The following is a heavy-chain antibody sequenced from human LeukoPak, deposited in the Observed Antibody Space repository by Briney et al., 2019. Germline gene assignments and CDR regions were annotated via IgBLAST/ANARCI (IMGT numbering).Heavy chain of an antibody. V-gene: IGHV3-30-3*01. Sequence: PGRSLRLSCAASGFTFSSYAMHWVRQAPGKGLEWVAVISYDGSNKYYADSVKGRFTISRDNSKNTLYLQMNSLRAEGTAVYYCARDGRSSSSDFQHWGQGTLVTVSS. D-gene: IGHD6-6*01. CDR2: ISYDGSNK. CDR1: GFTFSSYA. J-gene: IGHJ1*01. CDR3: ARDGRSSSSDFQH.